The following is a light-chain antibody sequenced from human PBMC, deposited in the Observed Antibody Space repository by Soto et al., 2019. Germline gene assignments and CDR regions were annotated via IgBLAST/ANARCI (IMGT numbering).Light chain of an antibody. J-gene: IGKJ1*01. CDR2: VAS. Sequence: TITCRASQYSSTYLNWYQQKPGKAPKLLIYVASNLQSGVPSLLGESGTRTEFAVSTCRLKREDIATYYCQKSYSTSFGQGTKVDIK. CDR1: QYSSTY. V-gene: IGKV1-39*01. CDR3: QKSYSTS.